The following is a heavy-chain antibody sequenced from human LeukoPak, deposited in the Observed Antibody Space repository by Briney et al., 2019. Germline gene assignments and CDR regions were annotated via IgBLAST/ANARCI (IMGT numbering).Heavy chain of an antibody. J-gene: IGHJ4*02. CDR3: ASGGRSSTFGGSFDY. CDR2: IYSGGST. V-gene: IGHV3-66*01. D-gene: IGHD3-16*01. Sequence: HPGGSLRLSCAASGFTVSSNYMSWVRQAPGKGLEWVSVIYSGGSTYYADSVKGRFTISRDNSKNTLYLQMNSLRAEDTAVYYCASGGRSSTFGGSFDYWGQGTLVTVSS. CDR1: GFTVSSNY.